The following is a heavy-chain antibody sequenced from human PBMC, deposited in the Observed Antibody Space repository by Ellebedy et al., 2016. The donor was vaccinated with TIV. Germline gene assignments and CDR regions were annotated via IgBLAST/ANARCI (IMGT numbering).Heavy chain of an antibody. V-gene: IGHV3-73*01. CDR2: IRSKANNYAT. CDR3: TSPRDNFYYGMDV. D-gene: IGHD3-10*01. CDR1: GFTFSSSA. Sequence: GESLKISXAASGFTFSSSAMHWVRQASGKGLEWVGRIRSKANNYATAYAASVKGRFTISRDDSKNTAYLQMNSLKTEDTAVYYCTSPRDNFYYGMDVWGQGTTVTVSS. J-gene: IGHJ6*02.